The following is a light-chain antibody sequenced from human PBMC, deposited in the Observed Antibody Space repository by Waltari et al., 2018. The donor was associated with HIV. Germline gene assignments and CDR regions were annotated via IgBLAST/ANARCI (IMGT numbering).Light chain of an antibody. J-gene: IGKJ2*01. CDR1: QGVGSW. CDR2: DAS. CDR3: QQGYKLPLT. V-gene: IGKV1-12*02. Sequence: TQSPRVVSTSIGKRVTINCRASQGVGSWLAWYRQRPGEPPDLLIHDASQLRSGVPSRFSGGGSGKGFFLTINSLQSQDLGTYFCQQGYKLPLTFGPGTTIEI.